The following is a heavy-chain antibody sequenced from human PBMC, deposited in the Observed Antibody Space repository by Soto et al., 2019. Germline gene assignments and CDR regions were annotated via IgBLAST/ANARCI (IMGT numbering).Heavy chain of an antibody. CDR1: GYTFTSYA. J-gene: IGHJ4*02. CDR3: ARTLVGATPADY. D-gene: IGHD1-26*01. CDR2: INAGNGNT. Sequence: GASVKVSCTASGYTFTSYAMHWVRQAPGQRLEWMGWINAGNGNTKYSQKFQGRVTITRDTSASTAYMELSSLRTEDTAVYYCARTLVGATPADYWGQGTLVTVS. V-gene: IGHV1-3*01.